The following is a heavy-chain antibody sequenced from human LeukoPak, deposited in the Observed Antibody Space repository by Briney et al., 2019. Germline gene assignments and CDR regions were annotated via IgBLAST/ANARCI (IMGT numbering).Heavy chain of an antibody. J-gene: IGHJ4*02. CDR2: MNPNSGNT. CDR1: GYTFTSYD. Sequence: ASVKVSCEASGYTFTSYDINWVRQATGQGPGWMGWMNPNSGNTGYAQKFQGRVTMTRNTSISTAYMELSSLRSEDTAVYYCARGVSGYDHYWGQGTLVTVSS. V-gene: IGHV1-8*01. D-gene: IGHD5-12*01. CDR3: ARGVSGYDHY.